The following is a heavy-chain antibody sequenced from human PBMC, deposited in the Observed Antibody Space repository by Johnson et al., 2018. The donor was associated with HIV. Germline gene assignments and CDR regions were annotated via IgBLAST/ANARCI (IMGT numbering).Heavy chain of an antibody. CDR3: ARGLWFRERSRLFDI. V-gene: IGHV3-23*04. Sequence: VQLVESGGGVVQPGRSLRLSCAASGFTFNIYAMSWVRQAPGKGLEWVSGISGSGGSTYYADSVKGRFTISRDNSKNSLYLQMNSLRAEDTAVFYCARGLWFRERSRLFDIWGQGTMVTVSS. J-gene: IGHJ3*02. CDR2: ISGSGGST. CDR1: GFTFNIYA. D-gene: IGHD3-10*01.